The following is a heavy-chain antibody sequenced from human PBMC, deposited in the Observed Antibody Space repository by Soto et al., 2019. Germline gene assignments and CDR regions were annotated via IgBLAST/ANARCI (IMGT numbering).Heavy chain of an antibody. CDR1: GFTFDNYA. J-gene: IGHJ4*02. CDR2: IGGRGGNT. CDR3: AKPSAYGDFAGSFDS. V-gene: IGHV3-23*01. D-gene: IGHD4-17*01. Sequence: GSLRLSCVASGFTFDNYAMNWVHQAPGRGLEWVSNIGGRGGNTVYADSMRGRFTISRDNSKNTVYLEMHNLRVEDSATYYCAKPSAYGDFAGSFDSWGQGTLVTVSS.